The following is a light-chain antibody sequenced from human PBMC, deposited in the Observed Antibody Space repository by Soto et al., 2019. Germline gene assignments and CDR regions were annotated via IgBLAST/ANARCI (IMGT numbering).Light chain of an antibody. CDR3: TAWDDTLRGPL. J-gene: IGLJ2*01. CDR1: SSNIGSNY. Sequence: QSVLTQPPSASGTPGQRVTISCSGSSSNIGSNYVYWYQQLPGTAPKLLIYRNNQRPSGVPDRFSGSKSGPSASLAISGVRSEGEADYYCTAWDDTLRGPLFGGGTKLTVL. CDR2: RNN. V-gene: IGLV1-47*01.